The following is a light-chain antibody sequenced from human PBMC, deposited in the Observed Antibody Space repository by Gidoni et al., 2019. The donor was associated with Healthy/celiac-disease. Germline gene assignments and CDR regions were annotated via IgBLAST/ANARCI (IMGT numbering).Light chain of an antibody. Sequence: DIVITQSPDSLAVSLGERASIHGKSSQCVLYSSKNKNYLAWYQQKPGQPPKLIIYWASPRESGVPDRFSGSGSGTDFTLTISSRQAEDVAVYYCQQYYSTHTFGQGTKLEIK. CDR2: WAS. CDR3: QQYYSTHT. J-gene: IGKJ2*01. CDR1: QCVLYSSKNKNY. V-gene: IGKV4-1*01.